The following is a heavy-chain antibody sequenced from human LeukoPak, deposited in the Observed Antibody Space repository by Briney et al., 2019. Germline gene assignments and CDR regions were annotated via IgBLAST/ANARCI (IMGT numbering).Heavy chain of an antibody. Sequence: PSETLSLTCAVYGGSFSGYYWSWIRQPPGKGLEWIGEINHSGSTNYNPSLKSRVTISVDTSKNQFSLKLSSVTAADTAVYYCARRGITIFGVVTSPGAFDIWGQGTMVTVSS. CDR2: INHSGST. CDR3: ARRGITIFGVVTSPGAFDI. CDR1: GGSFSGYY. V-gene: IGHV4-34*01. J-gene: IGHJ3*02. D-gene: IGHD3-3*01.